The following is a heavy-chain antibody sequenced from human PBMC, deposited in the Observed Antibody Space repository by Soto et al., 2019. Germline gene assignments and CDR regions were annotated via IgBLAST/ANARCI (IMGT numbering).Heavy chain of an antibody. CDR2: IIPIFGTA. CDR3: ARGLGYCSGGSCPEYYGMDV. Sequence: QVQLVQSGAEVKKPGSSVKVSCKASGGTFSSYAISWVRQAPGQGLEWMGGIIPIFGTANYAQKSQGRVTITADESTSTAYMELSSLRSEDTAVYYCARGLGYCSGGSCPEYYGMDVWGQGTTVTVSS. D-gene: IGHD2-15*01. CDR1: GGTFSSYA. J-gene: IGHJ6*02. V-gene: IGHV1-69*01.